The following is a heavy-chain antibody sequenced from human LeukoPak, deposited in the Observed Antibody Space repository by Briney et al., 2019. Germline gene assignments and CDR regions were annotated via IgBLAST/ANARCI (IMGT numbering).Heavy chain of an antibody. CDR1: GGSISSSSYY. Sequence: SETLSLTCTVSGGSISSSSYYWGWIRQPPGRGLEWIGSIYYSGSTYYNPSLKSRVTISVDTSKNQFSLKLSSVTAADTAVYYCARDILGETGYYFDYWGQGTLVTVSS. J-gene: IGHJ4*02. D-gene: IGHD3-16*01. CDR2: IYYSGST. CDR3: ARDILGETGYYFDY. V-gene: IGHV4-39*07.